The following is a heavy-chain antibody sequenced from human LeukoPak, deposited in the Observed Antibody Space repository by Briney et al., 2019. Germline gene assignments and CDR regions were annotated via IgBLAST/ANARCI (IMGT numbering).Heavy chain of an antibody. CDR1: GFTFSCYA. V-gene: IGHV3-23*01. CDR2: ISGSGGST. D-gene: IGHD2-15*01. J-gene: IGHJ6*02. CDR3: AKGLYIDYYSGMDV. Sequence: GGSLRLSCAASGFTFSCYAMNWVRQAPGKGLEWVSAISGSGGSTYYADSVKGRFTISRDNSKNTLYLQMNSLRAEDTAIYYCAKGLYIDYYSGMDVWGQGTTVTVSS.